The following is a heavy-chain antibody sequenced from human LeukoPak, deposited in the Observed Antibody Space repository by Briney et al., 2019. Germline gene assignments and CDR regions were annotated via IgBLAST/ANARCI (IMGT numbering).Heavy chain of an antibody. CDR3: ARGYSNTFDY. CDR1: GFTFSSYG. V-gene: IGHV3-30*02. D-gene: IGHD2-15*01. CDR2: IRYDGSNK. Sequence: TGGSLRLSCAASGFTFSSYGMHWVRQAPGKGLEWVAFIRYDGSNKYYADSVKGRFTISTDNSKNTLYLQMNSLRAEDTAVYYCARGYSNTFDYWGQGTLVTVSS. J-gene: IGHJ4*02.